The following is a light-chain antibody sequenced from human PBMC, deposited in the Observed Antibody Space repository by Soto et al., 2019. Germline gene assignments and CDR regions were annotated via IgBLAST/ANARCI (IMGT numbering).Light chain of an antibody. J-gene: IGKJ3*01. V-gene: IGKV3-11*01. CDR1: QSVSIY. CDR3: QQRSNWPRFT. CDR2: DAS. Sequence: EIVLTQSPATLSLSPGERATLSCRASQSVSIYLAWYQQKPGQAPRLLIYDASNRAPGIPARFSGSGSGTDFTLTISSLEPEDFAVYYCQQRSNWPRFTFGPGTKVDIK.